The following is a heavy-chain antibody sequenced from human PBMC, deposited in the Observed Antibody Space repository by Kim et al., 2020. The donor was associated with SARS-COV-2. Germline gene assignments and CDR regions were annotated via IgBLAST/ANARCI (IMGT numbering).Heavy chain of an antibody. D-gene: IGHD3-16*01. CDR3: AKGGGSL. Sequence: GRSLRLSCTTSGFTFSNYWMSWARQAPGKGLEWVATIKEDGTDKYYVDSVKGRFTISRDNARNSVFMQMNSLRAEDTAVYYCAKGGGSLWGQGTLVTVSS. J-gene: IGHJ4*02. V-gene: IGHV3-7*01. CDR1: GFTFSNYW. CDR2: IKEDGTDK.